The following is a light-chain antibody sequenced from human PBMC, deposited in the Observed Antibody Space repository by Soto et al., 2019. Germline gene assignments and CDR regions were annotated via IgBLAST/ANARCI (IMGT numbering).Light chain of an antibody. CDR2: AAS. CDR1: RSVSNY. CDR3: QQSHSIPLT. J-gene: IGKJ1*01. V-gene: IGKV1-39*01. Sequence: DIQMTQSPSSLSASVGDRVTITCRASRSVSNYLNWYQQKPGKAPKLLIYAASSLQSGVPSRFSGSGSGTDFTLTIRSLQHEDFETYSCQQSHSIPLTLGQGTKVDIK.